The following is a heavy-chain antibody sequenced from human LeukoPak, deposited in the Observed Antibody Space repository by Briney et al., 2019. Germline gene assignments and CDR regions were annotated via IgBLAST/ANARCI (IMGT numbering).Heavy chain of an antibody. V-gene: IGHV1-18*01. CDR3: ARELAVGATKWGFDY. Sequence: ASVKVSCKASGYTFTSFGISWVRQAPGQGLEWMGWISAYNGNTNYAQKLQGRVTMTTDTSTSTAYMELRSLRSDDTAVYYCARELAVGATKWGFDYWGQGTLVTVSS. CDR2: ISAYNGNT. CDR1: GYTFTSFG. D-gene: IGHD1-26*01. J-gene: IGHJ4*02.